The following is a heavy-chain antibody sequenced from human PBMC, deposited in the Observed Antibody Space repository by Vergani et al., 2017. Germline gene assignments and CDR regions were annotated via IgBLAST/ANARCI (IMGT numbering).Heavy chain of an antibody. CDR1: GFTFDDYA. V-gene: IGHV3-9*01. CDR2: INWNSDSI. Sequence: EVQLVESGGGLVQPGRSLRLSCAASGFTFDDYAMHWVRQAPGKGLEWVSGINWNSDSIAYADSVKGRFTISRDNAKNSLYLQMNSLRAEDTALYYCVNDVAASGNCWYFDLWGRGTLGTGSS. J-gene: IGHJ2*01. CDR3: VNDVAASGNCWYFDL. D-gene: IGHD6-13*01.